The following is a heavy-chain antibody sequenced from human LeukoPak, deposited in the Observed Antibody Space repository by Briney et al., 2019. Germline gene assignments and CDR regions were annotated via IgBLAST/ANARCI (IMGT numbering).Heavy chain of an antibody. Sequence: PSETLSLTCTVSGGSISSGGYYWSWIRQHPGKGLEWIGYIYYSGSTYYNPSLKSRVTISVDTSKNQFSLKLSSVTAADTAVYYCARGGFWGPDYDILTGYYGSPFDYWGQGTLVTVSS. V-gene: IGHV4-31*03. J-gene: IGHJ4*02. D-gene: IGHD3-9*01. CDR3: ARGGFWGPDYDILTGYYGSPFDY. CDR2: IYYSGST. CDR1: GGSISSGGYY.